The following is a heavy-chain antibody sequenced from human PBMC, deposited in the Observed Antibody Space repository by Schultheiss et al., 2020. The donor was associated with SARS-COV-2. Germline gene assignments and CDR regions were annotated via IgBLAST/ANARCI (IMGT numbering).Heavy chain of an antibody. CDR1: GGSISSGGYY. Sequence: LRLSCTVSGGSISSGGYYWSWIRQHPGKGLEWIGYIYYSGSTYYNPSLKSRVTISVDTSKNQFSLKLSSVTAADTAVYYCARETRHYDILTGYYSYFDYWGQGTLVTVSS. CDR2: IYYSGST. D-gene: IGHD3-9*01. J-gene: IGHJ4*02. CDR3: ARETRHYDILTGYYSYFDY. V-gene: IGHV4-31*03.